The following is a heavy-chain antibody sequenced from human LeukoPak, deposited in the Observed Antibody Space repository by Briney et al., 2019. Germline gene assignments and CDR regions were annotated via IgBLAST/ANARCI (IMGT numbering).Heavy chain of an antibody. CDR1: GFTFSNYW. J-gene: IGHJ5*01. D-gene: IGHD3-9*01. CDR2: IKGDGSHT. CDR3: VRDWDHFDFDS. V-gene: IGHV3-74*01. Sequence: GGSLRLSCAASGFTFSNYWMHWVRQAPGRGLVWVSRIKGDGSHTIYADSVKGRFTISRDNAKNTLYLQMKSLRAEDTAVYYCVRDWDHFDFDSWGQGTLVTVSS.